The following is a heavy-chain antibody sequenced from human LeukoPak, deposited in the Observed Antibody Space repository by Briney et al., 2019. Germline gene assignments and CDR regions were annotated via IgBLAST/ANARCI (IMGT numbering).Heavy chain of an antibody. CDR3: ARAAYYDILTGYPRGRMGYYYYYMDV. CDR1: GFNFDDYV. D-gene: IGHD3-9*01. CDR2: INWNGGSR. J-gene: IGHJ6*03. Sequence: GGSLRLSCAASGFNFDDYVMSWVRQAPGKGLEWVSGINWNGGSRGYADSVKGRFTISRDNAKNSLYLQMNSLRAEDTAVYYCARAAYYDILTGYPRGRMGYYYYYMDVWGKGTTVTVSS. V-gene: IGHV3-20*04.